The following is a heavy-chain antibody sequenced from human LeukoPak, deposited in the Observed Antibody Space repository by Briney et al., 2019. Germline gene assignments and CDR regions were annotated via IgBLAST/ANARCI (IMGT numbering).Heavy chain of an antibody. CDR1: GGSFSGYY. V-gene: IGHV4-34*01. Sequence: SETLSLTCAVYGGSFSGYYWSWLRQPPGKGLEWIGEINHSGSTYYNPSLKSRVTISVDTSKNQFSLKLSSVTAADTAVYYCASHTPEYFDWLSLFDYWVQGTLVTVSS. CDR2: INHSGST. J-gene: IGHJ4*02. CDR3: ASHTPEYFDWLSLFDY. D-gene: IGHD3-9*01.